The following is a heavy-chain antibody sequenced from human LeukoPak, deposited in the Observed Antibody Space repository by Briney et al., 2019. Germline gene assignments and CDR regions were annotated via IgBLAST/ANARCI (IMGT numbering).Heavy chain of an antibody. CDR3: ANVAKGRYFFYYMDV. V-gene: IGHV1-18*01. CDR1: GYTDNRFG. Sequence: ASVKVSCKTSGYTDNRFGIAWVRQAPGQGLEWIGWISSDNGNTQYADKLQGRVSMTTDRSANTVYMEVRSLRSDDTAVYFCANVAKGRYFFYYMDVWGKGTTVTVSS. CDR2: ISSDNGNT. J-gene: IGHJ6*03.